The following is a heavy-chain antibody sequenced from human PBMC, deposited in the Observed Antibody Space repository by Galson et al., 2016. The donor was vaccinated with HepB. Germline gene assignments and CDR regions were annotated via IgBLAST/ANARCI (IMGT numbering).Heavy chain of an antibody. V-gene: IGHV4-39*01. Sequence: LTCTVSGGSISSRSYYWGWIRQSPGKGLEWIGSSYYSGSTFYKPSLKSRVTISVDTSKNQFSLKLRSVTAADTAMYFCARHEAYNWTDPFDYWGQGTLVTASS. J-gene: IGHJ4*02. D-gene: IGHD1-1*01. CDR1: GGSISSRSYY. CDR3: ARHEAYNWTDPFDY. CDR2: SYYSGST.